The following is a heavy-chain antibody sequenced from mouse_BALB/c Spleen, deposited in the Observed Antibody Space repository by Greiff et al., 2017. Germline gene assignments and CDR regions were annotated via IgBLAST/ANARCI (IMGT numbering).Heavy chain of an antibody. D-gene: IGHD2-13*01. V-gene: IGHV5-17*02. CDR3: AREVNYAMDY. J-gene: IGHJ4*01. Sequence: EVKLMESGGGLVQPGGSRKLSCAASGFTFSSFGMHWVRQAPEKGLEWVAYISSGSSTIYYADTVKGRFTISRDNPKNTLFLQMTSLRSEDTAMYYCAREVNYAMDYWGQGTSVTVSS. CDR2: ISSGSSTI. CDR1: GFTFSSFG.